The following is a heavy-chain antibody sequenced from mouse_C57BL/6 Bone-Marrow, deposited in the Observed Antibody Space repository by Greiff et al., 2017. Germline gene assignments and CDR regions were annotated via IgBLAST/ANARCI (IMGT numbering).Heavy chain of an antibody. Sequence: QVQLKQSGPELVKPGASVKLSCKASGYTFTSYDINWVKQRPGQGLEWIGWIYPRDGSTKYNEKFKGKATLTVDTSSRTAYMELHSLTSEDSAVYFCARLEFDGSSGDWYFDVRGTGTTVTVSS. D-gene: IGHD1-1*01. J-gene: IGHJ1*03. V-gene: IGHV1-85*01. CDR2: IYPRDGST. CDR1: GYTFTSYD. CDR3: ARLEFDGSSGDWYFDV.